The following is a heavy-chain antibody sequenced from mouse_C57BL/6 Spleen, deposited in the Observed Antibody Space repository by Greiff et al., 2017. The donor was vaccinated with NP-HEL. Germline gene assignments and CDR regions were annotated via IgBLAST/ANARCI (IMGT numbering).Heavy chain of an antibody. D-gene: IGHD2-1*01. J-gene: IGHJ2*01. V-gene: IGHV3-6*01. CDR2: ISYDGSN. CDR3: ARDEDYGNFDY. CDR1: GYSITSGYY. Sequence: EVQLVESGPGLVKPSQSLSLTCSVTGYSITSGYYWNWIRQFPGNKLEWMGYISYDGSNNYNPSLKNRISITRDTSKNQFFLKLNSVTTEDTATYYCARDEDYGNFDYWGQGTTLTVSS.